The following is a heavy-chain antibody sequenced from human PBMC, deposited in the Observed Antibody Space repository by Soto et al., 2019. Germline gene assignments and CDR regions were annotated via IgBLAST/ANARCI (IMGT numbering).Heavy chain of an antibody. V-gene: IGHV3-15*07. J-gene: IGHJ4*02. CDR2: IKSKTDGGTT. D-gene: IGHD3-10*01. CDR1: GFTFSNAW. CDR3: TSSNYNDSGRFPQAPCDY. Sequence: EVQLVESGGGLVKPGGSLSLSCAASGFTFSNAWMNWVRQAPGKGLEWVGRIKSKTDGGTTDYAAPVKGRFTISRDDSKNTLYLQMNSLKTDHTAVYYCTSSNYNDSGRFPQAPCDYWGQGTLLTVSS.